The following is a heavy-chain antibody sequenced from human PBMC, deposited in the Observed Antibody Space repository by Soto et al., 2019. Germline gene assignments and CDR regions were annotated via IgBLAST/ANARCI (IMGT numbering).Heavy chain of an antibody. CDR3: ARALAAAGTSYYYGMDV. J-gene: IGHJ6*02. CDR2: INPNSGGT. CDR1: GYTFTGYY. V-gene: IGHV1-2*04. Sequence: GASVKVSCKASGYTFTGYYMHWVRQAPGQGLEWMGWINPNSGGTNYAQKFQGWVTMTRDTSISTAYMELSRLRSDDTAVYYCARALAAAGTSYYYGMDVWGQGTTVTVSS. D-gene: IGHD6-13*01.